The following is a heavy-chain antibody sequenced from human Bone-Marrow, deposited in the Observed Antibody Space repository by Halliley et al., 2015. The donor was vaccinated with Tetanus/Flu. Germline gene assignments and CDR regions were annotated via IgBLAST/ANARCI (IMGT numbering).Heavy chain of an antibody. J-gene: IGHJ4*02. CDR3: AKHSGNSRWSDLDH. V-gene: IGHV3-23*01. CDR1: GFTFSTYA. CDR2: ISDSDDST. D-gene: IGHD6-13*01. Sequence: AASGFTFSTYAMSWVRQAPGKGLEWVSVISDSDDSTYHADSVKGRFTISRDNSKNTLYLQMNSLRAEDTAVYYCAKHSGNSRWSDLDHWGQGTLVTVSS.